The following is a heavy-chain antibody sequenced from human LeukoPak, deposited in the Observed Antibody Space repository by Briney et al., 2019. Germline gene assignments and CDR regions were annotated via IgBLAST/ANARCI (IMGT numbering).Heavy chain of an antibody. V-gene: IGHV1-18*01. CDR3: ARAGADDPIARHSDY. CDR1: GYTFTSYG. Sequence: GASVKVSCKASGYTFTSYGISWVRQAPGQGLEWMGWISAYNGNTNYAQKLQGRVTMTTDTSTSTAYMELRSLRSDDTAVYYCARAGADDPIARHSDYWGQGTLVTASS. J-gene: IGHJ4*02. CDR2: ISAYNGNT. D-gene: IGHD6-13*01.